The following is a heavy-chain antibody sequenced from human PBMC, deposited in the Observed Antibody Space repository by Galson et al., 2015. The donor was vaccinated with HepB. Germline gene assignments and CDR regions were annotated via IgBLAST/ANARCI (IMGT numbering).Heavy chain of an antibody. V-gene: IGHV3-30-3*01. CDR2: ISYDGNNE. D-gene: IGHD3-3*01. J-gene: IGHJ5*02. CDR3: ARDQTSYDSWSGYFWFDP. CDR1: GVPLSKFG. Sequence: SLRLSCAVSGVPLSKFGLHWVRQAPGKGLEWVSFISYDGNNESYVDSVRGRFTISRDKSKNMVYLHMSSLRTEDSAVYYCARDQTSYDSWSGYFWFDPWGQGTLVTVSS.